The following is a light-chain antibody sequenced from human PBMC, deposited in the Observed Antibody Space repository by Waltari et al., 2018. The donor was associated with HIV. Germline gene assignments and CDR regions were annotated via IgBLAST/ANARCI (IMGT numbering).Light chain of an antibody. V-gene: IGKV2-28*01. CDR3: MQALQTPLT. Sequence: DIVMTQSPLSLPVTAGEPASISCRSSQSLLHSSGYNYLDWYFQKPGQSPQLLIYLGSNLASGVPDRFSGSGSGTNFTLKIRRVDTENVGIYYCMQALQTPLTFGGGTKVEI. CDR1: QSLLHSSGYNY. J-gene: IGKJ4*01. CDR2: LGS.